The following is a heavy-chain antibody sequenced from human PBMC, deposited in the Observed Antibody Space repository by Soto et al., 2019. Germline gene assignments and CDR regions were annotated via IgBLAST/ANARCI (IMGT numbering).Heavy chain of an antibody. V-gene: IGHV3-74*01. J-gene: IGHJ4*02. CDR2: INSDGSST. D-gene: IGHD6-19*01. CDR3: ARDGGRMRSSGWYDY. Sequence: VGSLRLSCAASGFTFSSYWMHWFRQAPVNGLVWVSRINSDGSSTSYADSVKGRFTISRDNAKNTLYLQMNSLRAEDTAVYYCARDGGRMRSSGWYDYWGQGTLVTVSS. CDR1: GFTFSSYW.